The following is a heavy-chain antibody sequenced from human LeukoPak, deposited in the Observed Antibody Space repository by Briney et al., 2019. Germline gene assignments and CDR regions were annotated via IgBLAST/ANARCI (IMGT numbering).Heavy chain of an antibody. Sequence: PSETLSLTCTVSGGSISSYYWSWIRQPPGKGLEWIGYIYYSGSTNYNPSLKSRVTISVDTSKNQFSLKLSSVTAADTAVYYCARQYSSSWPANYWGQGTLVTVSS. J-gene: IGHJ4*02. CDR3: ARQYSSSWPANY. CDR1: GGSISSYY. V-gene: IGHV4-59*08. CDR2: IYYSGST. D-gene: IGHD6-13*01.